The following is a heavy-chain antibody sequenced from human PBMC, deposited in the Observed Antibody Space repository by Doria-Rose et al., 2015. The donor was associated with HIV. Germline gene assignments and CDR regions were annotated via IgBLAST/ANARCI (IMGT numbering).Heavy chain of an antibody. CDR3: VTGVTLDY. V-gene: IGHV3-21*01. J-gene: IGHJ4*02. D-gene: IGHD3-10*01. Sequence: VQLVQFGGGLVRPGGSLRLSCATSGFTFSSHRINWVRQAPGKGLEWVSSISSTSAYINYADSVRGRFTISRDNARNSLYLQMDSLRAEDTAIYYCVTGVTLDYWGQGTLVTVSS. CDR1: GFTFSSHR. CDR2: ISSTSAYI.